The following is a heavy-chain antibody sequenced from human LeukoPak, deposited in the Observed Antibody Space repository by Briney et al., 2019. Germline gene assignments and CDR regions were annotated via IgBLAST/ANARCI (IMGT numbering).Heavy chain of an antibody. J-gene: IGHJ6*02. CDR2: IYYSGST. D-gene: IGHD1-26*01. V-gene: IGHV4-59*08. Sequence: SETLSLTCTVSGGSISSYYWSWIRQPPGKGLEWIGYIYYSGSTNYNPSLKSRVTISVDTSKNQFSLKLSSVTAADTAVYYCARHKRVGATTEHYYGMDVWGQGTTVTVSS. CDR3: ARHKRVGATTEHYYGMDV. CDR1: GGSISSYY.